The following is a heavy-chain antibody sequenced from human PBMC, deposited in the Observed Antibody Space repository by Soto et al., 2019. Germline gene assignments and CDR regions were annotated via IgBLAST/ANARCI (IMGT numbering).Heavy chain of an antibody. Sequence: PGGSLRLSCAASGFTFSSYSMNWVRQAPGKGLEWVSSISSSSSYIYYADSVKGRFTISRDNAKNSLYLQMNSLRAEDTAVYYCARGEYGDELTGGNYFDYWGQGTLVTVSS. CDR2: ISSSSSYI. V-gene: IGHV3-21*01. D-gene: IGHD7-27*01. CDR1: GFTFSSYS. CDR3: ARGEYGDELTGGNYFDY. J-gene: IGHJ4*02.